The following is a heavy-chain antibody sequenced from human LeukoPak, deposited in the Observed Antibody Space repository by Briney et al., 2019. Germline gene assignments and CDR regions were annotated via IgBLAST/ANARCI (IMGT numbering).Heavy chain of an antibody. V-gene: IGHV3-23*01. CDR1: GFTFSSNA. CDR3: AKAFGTNGYYQLPIDF. Sequence: GGSLRLSCAASGFTFSSNAMTWVRQAPGKGLECVSAITGSGDTAYYADSVKGRFTISRDNPKNTLYLQLNNLRAEDTAIYYCAKAFGTNGYYQLPIDFWGQGTLVTVSA. J-gene: IGHJ4*02. CDR2: ITGSGDTA. D-gene: IGHD3-22*01.